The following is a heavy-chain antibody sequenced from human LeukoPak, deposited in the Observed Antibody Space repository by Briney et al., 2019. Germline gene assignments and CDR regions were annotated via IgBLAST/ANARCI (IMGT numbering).Heavy chain of an antibody. D-gene: IGHD3-10*01. CDR1: GYTFTSYG. Sequence: AASVKVSCKASGYTFTSYGISWVRQAPGQGLEWMGWISAYNGNTNYAQKLQGRVTMTTDTSTSTAYMELRSLRSDDTAVYYCARKGVVRGVILNWFDPWGQGTLVTVSS. J-gene: IGHJ5*02. CDR3: ARKGVVRGVILNWFDP. V-gene: IGHV1-18*01. CDR2: ISAYNGNT.